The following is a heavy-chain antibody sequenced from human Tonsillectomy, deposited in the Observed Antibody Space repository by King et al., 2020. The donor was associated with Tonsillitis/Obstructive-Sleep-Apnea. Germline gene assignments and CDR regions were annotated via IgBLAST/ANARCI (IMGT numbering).Heavy chain of an antibody. J-gene: IGHJ4*02. Sequence: VQLVESGGGVVQPGTSLRLSCAASGFTFSNYAMHWVRQAPGKGLEWVAVISYDGSNKYYADSVKGRFTISRDNFKNTLYLQMNSLRTEDTAVYYCARDQRGWYGNYFDYWGQGTLVTVSS. V-gene: IGHV3-30*04. CDR2: ISYDGSNK. D-gene: IGHD6-19*01. CDR1: GFTFSNYA. CDR3: ARDQRGWYGNYFDY.